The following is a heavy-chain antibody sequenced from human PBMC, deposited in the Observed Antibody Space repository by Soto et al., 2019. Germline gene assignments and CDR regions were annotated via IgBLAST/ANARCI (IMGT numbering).Heavy chain of an antibody. CDR1: GFTFSSYA. J-gene: IGHJ4*02. CDR2: ISGSGGNT. D-gene: IGHD2-21*02. CDR3: AKDLFSLFVVVTAIPG. Sequence: GGSLRLSCAASGFTFSSYAMSWVRQAPGKGLEWVAAISGSGGNTYYADSVTGRFTISRDNAKNTLYLQMNSLRAEDTDVYYCAKDLFSLFVVVTAIPGWGQGTLVTVSS. V-gene: IGHV3-23*01.